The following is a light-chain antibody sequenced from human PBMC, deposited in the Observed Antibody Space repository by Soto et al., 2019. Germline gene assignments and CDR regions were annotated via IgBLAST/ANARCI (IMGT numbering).Light chain of an antibody. CDR3: QQFGSSPLT. CDR1: QSVSRCF. V-gene: IGKV3-20*01. J-gene: IGKJ4*01. Sequence: EIVLTQSPGTLSLSPGERATLSCRASQSVSRCFLAWYQQQAGQPPRLIIYGASTRATGIPDRFSGSGSGTDFTLTISRLEPADFAVYFCQQFGSSPLTFGRGTKVEI. CDR2: GAS.